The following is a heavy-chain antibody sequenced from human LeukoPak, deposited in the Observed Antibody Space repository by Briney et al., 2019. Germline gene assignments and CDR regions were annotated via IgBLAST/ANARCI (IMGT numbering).Heavy chain of an antibody. V-gene: IGHV6-1*01. CDR2: TYYRSKWYN. Sequence: SQTLSLTCAISGDSVSSNSAAWNWIRQSPSRGLEWLGRTYYRSKWYNDYAVSVKSRITINPDTSKNQFSLRLNSVTPEDTAVYYCARSTTVVTLTRYWYFDLWGRGTLVTVSS. CDR3: ARSTTVVTLTRYWYFDL. D-gene: IGHD4-23*01. J-gene: IGHJ2*01. CDR1: GDSVSSNSAA.